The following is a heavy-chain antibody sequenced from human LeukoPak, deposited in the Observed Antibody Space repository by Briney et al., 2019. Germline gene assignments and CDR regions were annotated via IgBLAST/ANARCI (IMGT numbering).Heavy chain of an antibody. D-gene: IGHD3-22*01. CDR3: ARIRDYYYDSSGYYYFDY. Sequence: SETLSLTCTVSGGSISSSSYYWGWIRQPPGKGLEWIGSIYYSGSTYYNPSLKSRLTISVDTSRNQFSLKLSSVTAADTAVYYCARIRDYYYDSSGYYYFDYWGQGTLVTVSS. CDR2: IYYSGST. J-gene: IGHJ4*02. V-gene: IGHV4-39*01. CDR1: GGSISSSSYY.